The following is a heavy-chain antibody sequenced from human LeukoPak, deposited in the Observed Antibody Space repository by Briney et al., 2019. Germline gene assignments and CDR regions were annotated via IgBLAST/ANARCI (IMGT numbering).Heavy chain of an antibody. D-gene: IGHD6-19*01. V-gene: IGHV3-23*01. J-gene: IGHJ4*02. CDR2: ISGSGGST. CDR3: ARDFSVAGLDY. CDR1: GFTFSSYA. Sequence: PGGSLRLSCAASGFTFSSYAMHWVRQAPGKGLEWVSAISGSGGSTYYADSVKGRFTISRDNAKNSLYLQMNSLRAEDTAVYYCARDFSVAGLDYWGQGTLVTVSS.